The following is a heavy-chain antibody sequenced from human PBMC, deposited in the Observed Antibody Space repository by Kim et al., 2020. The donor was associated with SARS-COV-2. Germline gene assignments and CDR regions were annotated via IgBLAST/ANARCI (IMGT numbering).Heavy chain of an antibody. CDR1: GFTFSSYA. J-gene: IGHJ4*02. Sequence: GGSLRLSCAASGFTFSSYAMSWVRQAPGKGLEWVSAISGSGGSTYYADSVKGRFTISRDNSKNTLYLQMNSLRAEDTAVYYCAGITMVRGVTLFDYWGQGPLVTVSS. CDR2: ISGSGGST. V-gene: IGHV3-23*01. CDR3: AGITMVRGVTLFDY. D-gene: IGHD3-10*01.